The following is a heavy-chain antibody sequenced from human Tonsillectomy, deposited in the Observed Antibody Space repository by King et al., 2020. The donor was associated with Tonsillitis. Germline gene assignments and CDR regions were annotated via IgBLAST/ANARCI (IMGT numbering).Heavy chain of an antibody. J-gene: IGHJ5*02. Sequence: VQLQQWGAGLLKPSETLSLTCAVYGGSFSGYYWSWIRQPPGKGLEWIGEINHSGSTNYNPSLTCRVTISVDTSKNQFSLKLSSVTAADTAVYYCARLGYYDSSGYYYVGWFDPWGQGTLVTVSS. CDR1: GGSFSGYY. D-gene: IGHD3-22*01. CDR3: ARLGYYDSSGYYYVGWFDP. V-gene: IGHV4-34*01. CDR2: INHSGST.